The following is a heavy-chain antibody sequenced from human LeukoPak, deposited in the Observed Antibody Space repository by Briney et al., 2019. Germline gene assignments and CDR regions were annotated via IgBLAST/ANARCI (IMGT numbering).Heavy chain of an antibody. D-gene: IGHD3-10*01. J-gene: IGHJ3*02. CDR2: IRYDGSDK. Sequence: PGRSLRLSCAATGFTFISYGMHWLRPAPGKGLDGVAVIRYDGSDKYHADSVKGRFTISRDNSKNMLCLQMNSLRAEDTAVYYCARESWFGESKTFDIWGQGTMVTVSS. CDR3: ARESWFGESKTFDI. V-gene: IGHV3-33*01. CDR1: GFTFISYG.